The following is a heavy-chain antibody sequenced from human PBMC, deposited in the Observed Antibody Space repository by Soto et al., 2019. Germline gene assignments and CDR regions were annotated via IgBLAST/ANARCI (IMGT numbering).Heavy chain of an antibody. D-gene: IGHD6-19*01. Sequence: QVQLVQSGAEVKKPGASVKVSCKASGYTFASYAIHWVRQAPGQRLEWMGWINAGNGNTKYSQKFQDRVTITRDTSASTAYMELSSLRSEDTAVYYCARDLGGWPDYWGQGTLVTVSS. V-gene: IGHV1-3*01. CDR2: INAGNGNT. CDR1: GYTFASYA. J-gene: IGHJ4*02. CDR3: ARDLGGWPDY.